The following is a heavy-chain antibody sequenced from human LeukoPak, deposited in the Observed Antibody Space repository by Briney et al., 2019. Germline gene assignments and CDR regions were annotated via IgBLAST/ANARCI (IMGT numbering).Heavy chain of an antibody. J-gene: IGHJ3*02. V-gene: IGHV1-46*01. Sequence: ASVKVSCKASGYTFTIYYMHWVRQAPGQGLKWMGIINPSGGSTSYAQKFQGRVTMTRDTTTSTVYMELNSLRSEDTAVYYCARDAPSAVAGYDAFDIWGQGTMVTVSS. CDR3: ARDAPSAVAGYDAFDI. CDR1: GYTFTIYY. D-gene: IGHD6-19*01. CDR2: INPSGGST.